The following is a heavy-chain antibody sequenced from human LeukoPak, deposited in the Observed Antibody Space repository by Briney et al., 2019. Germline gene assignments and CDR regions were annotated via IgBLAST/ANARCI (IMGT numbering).Heavy chain of an antibody. CDR2: IYYSGST. CDR3: ARVGQGCFDL. J-gene: IGHJ2*01. V-gene: IGHV4-59*01. Sequence: SETLSLTCTVSGGSISGYYWSWMRQPPRKGLEWIGHIYYSGSTNYNPSLKSRVTISVDTSKNQFSLKLSSVTAADTAVYYCARVGQGCFDLWGRGTLVTVSS. CDR1: GGSISGYY.